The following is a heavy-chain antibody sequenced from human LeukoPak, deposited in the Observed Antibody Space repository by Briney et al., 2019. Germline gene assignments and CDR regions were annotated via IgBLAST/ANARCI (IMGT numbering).Heavy chain of an antibody. CDR2: INPNSGGT. CDR3: ARDPRIAAAGTYYYYGMDV. V-gene: IGHV1-2*02. J-gene: IGHJ6*02. Sequence: ASVKVSCKASGYTFTGYYMHWVRQAPGRGLEWMGWINPNSGGTNYAQKFQGRVTMTRDTSISTAYMELSRLRSDDTAVYYCARDPRIAAAGTYYYYGMDVWGQGTTVTVSS. CDR1: GYTFTGYY. D-gene: IGHD6-13*01.